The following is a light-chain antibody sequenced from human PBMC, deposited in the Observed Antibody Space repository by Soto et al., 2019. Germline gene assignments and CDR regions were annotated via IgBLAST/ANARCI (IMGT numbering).Light chain of an antibody. Sequence: QSALTQPASVSGSPGQSITISCTGTSSDVGGYNYVSWYQQHPGKAPKLMIYDVSNRPSGVSNRFSGSKSGNTASLTIFGLQAEDEADYYCSSYTSRSTRVFGGGTKLTVL. CDR3: SSYTSRSTRV. V-gene: IGLV2-14*01. J-gene: IGLJ2*01. CDR1: SSDVGGYNY. CDR2: DVS.